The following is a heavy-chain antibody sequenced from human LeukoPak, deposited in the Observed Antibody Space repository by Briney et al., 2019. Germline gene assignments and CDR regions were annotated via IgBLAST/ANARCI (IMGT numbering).Heavy chain of an antibody. V-gene: IGHV1-18*01. CDR3: ARGGYSSRVLTDY. CDR2: ISAYNGNT. CDR1: GYTFTSYG. Sequence: ASVKVSCKASGYTFTSYGISWVRQAPGQGLEWMGWISAYNGNTNYAQKFQGWVTMTRDTSISTAYMELSRLRSDDTAVYYCARGGYSSRVLTDYWGQGTLVTVSS. D-gene: IGHD6-13*01. J-gene: IGHJ4*02.